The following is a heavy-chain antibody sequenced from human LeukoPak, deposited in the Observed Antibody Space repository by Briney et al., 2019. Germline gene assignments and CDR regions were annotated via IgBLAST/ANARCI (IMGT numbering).Heavy chain of an antibody. D-gene: IGHD2-2*01. CDR1: GFTFSNYA. Sequence: GGSLRLSCAASGFTFSNYAMNWVRQAPGKRLEWVSSISSSSSYIYYADSVKGRFTISRDNAKNSLYLQMNSLRAEDTAVYYCATHCSSASCSLATFDIWGQGTMVTVSS. CDR3: ATHCSSASCSLATFDI. J-gene: IGHJ3*02. CDR2: ISSSSSYI. V-gene: IGHV3-21*01.